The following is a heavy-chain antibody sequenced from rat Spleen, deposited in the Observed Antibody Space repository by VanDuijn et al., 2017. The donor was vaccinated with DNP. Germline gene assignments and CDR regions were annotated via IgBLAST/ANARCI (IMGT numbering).Heavy chain of an antibody. CDR2: ISTVGDNA. D-gene: IGHD4-3*01. CDR3: TRENSGFDY. CDR1: GFTFSDYY. Sequence: EVHLVESGGGLVQPGRSLKLSCAASGFTFSDYYMAWVRQAPTKGLEWVASISTVGDNAYYRDSVKGRFTISRDYARSTLYLQMDSLRSEDTATYHCTRENSGFDYWGQGVMVTVSS. V-gene: IGHV5-25*01. J-gene: IGHJ2*01.